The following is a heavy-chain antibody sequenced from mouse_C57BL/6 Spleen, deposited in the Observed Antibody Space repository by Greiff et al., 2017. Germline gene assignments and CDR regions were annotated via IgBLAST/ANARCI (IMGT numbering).Heavy chain of an antibody. D-gene: IGHD1-1*01. CDR3: ARHAAITTVVPGYFDY. V-gene: IGHV5-6*01. J-gene: IGHJ2*01. Sequence: EVKLVESGGDLVKPGGSLKLSCAASGFTFSSYGMSWVRQTPDKRLEWVATISSGGSYTYYPDSVKGRFTISRDNAKNTLYLQMSSLKSEDTAMYYCARHAAITTVVPGYFDYWGQGTTLTVSS. CDR2: ISSGGSYT. CDR1: GFTFSSYG.